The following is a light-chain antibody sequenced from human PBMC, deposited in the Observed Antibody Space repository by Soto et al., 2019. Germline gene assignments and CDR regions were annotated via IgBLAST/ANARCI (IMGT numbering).Light chain of an antibody. CDR3: QKYYSAPFT. V-gene: IGKV1-27*01. CDR1: QGISNY. J-gene: IGKJ3*01. CDR2: AAS. Sequence: DIQMTQSPSSLSASVGDRVTITCRASQGISNYLAWYQQKPGKVPKLLMSAASSLESGVPSRSSGSGSGTDFTLTISSLQPEDVATYYCQKYYSAPFTFGPGTKVDIK.